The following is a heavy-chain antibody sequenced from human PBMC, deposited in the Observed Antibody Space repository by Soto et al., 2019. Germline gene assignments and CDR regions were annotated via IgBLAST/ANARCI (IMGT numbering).Heavy chain of an antibody. Sequence: EVQLLNSGGGLVQPGGSLRLSCAASGFTFSNYDMNWVRQAPGKGLEWVSAISGRGSSTYYADSVKGRFTISRDDSKNTAYLQMNSLRAEDTAVYYCAKGSIGAGAIRYDLDYWGQGTLVTVSS. D-gene: IGHD6-13*01. CDR3: AKGSIGAGAIRYDLDY. J-gene: IGHJ4*02. CDR1: GFTFSNYD. V-gene: IGHV3-23*01. CDR2: ISGRGSST.